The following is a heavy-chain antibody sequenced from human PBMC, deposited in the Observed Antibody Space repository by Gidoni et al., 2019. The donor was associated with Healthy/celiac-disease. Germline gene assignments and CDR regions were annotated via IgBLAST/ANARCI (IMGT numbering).Heavy chain of an antibody. CDR2: IYTSGST. Sequence: QVQLQESGPGLVKPSQPLSLTCNVSGGSISRGIYYWGWIRQPAGKGLEWIVRIYTSGSTNYNPSLKSRVTISVDTSKNQFSLKLSSVTAADTAVYYCAAAYNWNPQGWFDPWGQGTLVTVSS. CDR3: AAAYNWNPQGWFDP. D-gene: IGHD1-20*01. V-gene: IGHV4-61*02. J-gene: IGHJ5*02. CDR1: GGSISRGIYY.